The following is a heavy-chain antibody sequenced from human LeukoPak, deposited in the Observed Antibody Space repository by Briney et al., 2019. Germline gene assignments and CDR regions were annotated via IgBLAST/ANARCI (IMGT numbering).Heavy chain of an antibody. CDR1: GYTFTSYA. J-gene: IGHJ6*03. CDR3: ARLEYADTAMVLGFGYYMDV. V-gene: IGHV1-69*13. D-gene: IGHD5-18*01. CDR2: IIPIFGTA. Sequence: SVKVSCKASGYTFTSYAINWVRQAPGQGLEWVGGIIPIFGTANYAQKFQGRVTITADESTSTAYMELSSLRSEDTAVYYCARLEYADTAMVLGFGYYMDVWGKGTTVTVSS.